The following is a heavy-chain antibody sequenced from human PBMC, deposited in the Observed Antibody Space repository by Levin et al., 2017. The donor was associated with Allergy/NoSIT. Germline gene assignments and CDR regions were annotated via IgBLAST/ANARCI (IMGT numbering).Heavy chain of an antibody. D-gene: IGHD2-15*01. CDR1: GYTFTSYD. J-gene: IGHJ3*02. CDR2: MNPNSGNT. V-gene: IGHV1-8*01. Sequence: ASVKVPCKASGYTFTSYDINWVRQATGQGLEWMGWMNPNSGNTGYAQKFQGRVTMTRNTSISTAYMELSSLRSEDTAVYYCARDGGVYCSGGSCSPAFDIWGQGTMVTVSS. CDR3: ARDGGVYCSGGSCSPAFDI.